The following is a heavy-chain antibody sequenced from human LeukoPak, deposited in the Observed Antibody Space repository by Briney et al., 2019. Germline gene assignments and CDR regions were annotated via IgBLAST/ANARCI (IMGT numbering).Heavy chain of an antibody. J-gene: IGHJ4*02. Sequence: SVKVSCKASGGTFISYAISWVRQAPGQGLEWMGGIIPIFGTANYAQKFQGRVTITADESTSTAYMELSSLRSEDTAVYYCAISGIRKTLTGRDYWGQGTLVTVSS. D-gene: IGHD1-14*01. CDR3: AISGIRKTLTGRDY. CDR1: GGTFISYA. V-gene: IGHV1-69*13. CDR2: IIPIFGTA.